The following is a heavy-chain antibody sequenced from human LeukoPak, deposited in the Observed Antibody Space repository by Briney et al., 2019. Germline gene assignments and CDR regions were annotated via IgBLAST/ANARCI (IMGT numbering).Heavy chain of an antibody. Sequence: ASVKVSCKASGYTFTSYDINWVRQATGQGLEWMGWMNPNSGNTGYAQKFQGRVTITRNTSISTAYIELSSLRSEDTAVYYCARGEPVRDDFWSGYYCWFDPWGQGTLVTVSS. J-gene: IGHJ5*02. V-gene: IGHV1-8*03. D-gene: IGHD3-3*01. CDR2: MNPNSGNT. CDR1: GYTFTSYD. CDR3: ARGEPVRDDFWSGYYCWFDP.